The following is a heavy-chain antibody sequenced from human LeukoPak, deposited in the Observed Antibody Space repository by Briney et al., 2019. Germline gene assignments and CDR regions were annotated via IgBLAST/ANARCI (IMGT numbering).Heavy chain of an antibody. J-gene: IGHJ4*02. V-gene: IGHV3-23*01. CDR2: ISASGGST. CDR3: ARGGSSWYFDY. CDR1: GFTFSSSA. D-gene: IGHD6-13*01. Sequence: PGGSLRLSCAASGFTFSSSAMSWVRQVPGKGLEWVSGISASGGSTSYADSVRGRFTISRDNSKNTLYLQMNSLRAEDTAVYYCARGGSSWYFDYWGQGTLVTVSS.